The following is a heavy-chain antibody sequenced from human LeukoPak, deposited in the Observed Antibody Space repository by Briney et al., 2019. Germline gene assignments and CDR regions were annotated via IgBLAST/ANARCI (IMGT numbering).Heavy chain of an antibody. CDR2: INAGNGNT. CDR1: GYTFTSYA. Sequence: GASVKVSCKASGYTFTSYAMHWVRQAPGQRLEWMGWINAGNGNTKYSQKFQGRVTITRDTSASTAYMELSSLRSEDTAVYYCARDLRLWFGEFPLGYWGQGTLVTVSS. V-gene: IGHV1-3*01. CDR3: ARDLRLWFGEFPLGY. D-gene: IGHD3-10*01. J-gene: IGHJ4*02.